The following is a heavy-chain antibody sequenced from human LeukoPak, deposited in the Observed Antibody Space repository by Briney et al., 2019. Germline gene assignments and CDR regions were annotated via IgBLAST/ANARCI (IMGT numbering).Heavy chain of an antibody. V-gene: IGHV3-21*01. CDR3: ATSGLESYYFDY. D-gene: IGHD6-6*01. CDR1: GFTFSSYS. Sequence: GGSLRLSCAASGFTFSSYSMNWVRQAPGKELEWVSSISSSSSYIYYADSVKGRFTISRDNAKNSLYLQMNSLRAEDTAVYYCATSGLESYYFDYWGQGTLVTVSS. J-gene: IGHJ4*02. CDR2: ISSSSSYI.